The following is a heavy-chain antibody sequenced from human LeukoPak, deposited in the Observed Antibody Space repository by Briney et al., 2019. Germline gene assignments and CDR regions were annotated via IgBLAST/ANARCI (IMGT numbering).Heavy chain of an antibody. V-gene: IGHV4-34*01. J-gene: IGHJ4*02. D-gene: IGHD6-19*01. Sequence: PSETLSLTCAVYGGSFSGYYWSWIRQPPGKGLEWIGEINHSGSTNYNPSLKSRVTISVDTSKNQFSLKLSSVTAADTAVYYCAREKRDSSGWYFDYWGQGILVTVSS. CDR3: AREKRDSSGWYFDY. CDR2: INHSGST. CDR1: GGSFSGYY.